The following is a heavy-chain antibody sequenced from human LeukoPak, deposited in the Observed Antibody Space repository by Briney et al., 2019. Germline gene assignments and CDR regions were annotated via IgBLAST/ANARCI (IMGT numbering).Heavy chain of an antibody. D-gene: IGHD6-19*01. Sequence: SETLSLTCTVSGGSISSYYWRWIRQPPGKGLEWIGYIYYSGSTNYNPSLKSRVTISVDTSKNQFSLKLSSVTAADTAVYYCARMVYSSGWSFDYWGQGTLVTVSS. V-gene: IGHV4-59*08. CDR3: ARMVYSSGWSFDY. CDR2: IYYSGST. CDR1: GGSISSYY. J-gene: IGHJ4*02.